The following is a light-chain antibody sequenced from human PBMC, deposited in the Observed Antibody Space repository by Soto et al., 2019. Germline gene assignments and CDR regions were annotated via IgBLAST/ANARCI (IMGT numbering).Light chain of an antibody. CDR2: AAS. J-gene: IGKJ2*01. CDR1: QSISSY. V-gene: IGKV1-39*01. Sequence: DIQMTQSPSSLSASVGDRVTITCRASQSISSYLNWYQQKPGKAPKLLIYAASSLQSGVPSRLSGSGSGTDFTLTISSLQPEDFATYYCQQSYSTRGYTFGQGTKLEIK. CDR3: QQSYSTRGYT.